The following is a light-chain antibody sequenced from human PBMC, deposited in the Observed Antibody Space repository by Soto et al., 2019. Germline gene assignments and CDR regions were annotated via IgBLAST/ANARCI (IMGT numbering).Light chain of an antibody. Sequence: PGERATLSCRASQSVSSYLAWYQQKPGQAPRLLIYDASNRATGIPARFSGSGSGTDFTLTISSLEPEDFAVYYCQQRRNWPPKYTFGQGTKLEIK. J-gene: IGKJ2*01. V-gene: IGKV3-11*01. CDR3: QQRRNWPPKYT. CDR1: QSVSSY. CDR2: DAS.